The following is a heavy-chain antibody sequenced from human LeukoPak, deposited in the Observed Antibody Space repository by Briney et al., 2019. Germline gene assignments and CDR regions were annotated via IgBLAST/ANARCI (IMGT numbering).Heavy chain of an antibody. CDR3: ARGPRYGAYDFWSGYSHLDY. V-gene: IGHV3-23*01. D-gene: IGHD3-3*01. J-gene: IGHJ4*02. Sequence: GGSLRLSCAASGFTFSSYAMSWVRQAPGKGLEWVSAISGSGGSTYYADSVKGRFTISRDNSKNTLYLQMNSLRAEDTAVYYCARGPRYGAYDFWSGYSHLDYWGQGTLVTVSS. CDR2: ISGSGGST. CDR1: GFTFSSYA.